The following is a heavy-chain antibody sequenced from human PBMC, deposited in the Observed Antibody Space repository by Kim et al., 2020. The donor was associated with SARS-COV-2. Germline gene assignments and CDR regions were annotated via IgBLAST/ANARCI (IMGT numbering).Heavy chain of an antibody. Sequence: SVKGRFTISRDNSKNTLYLQMNSLRAEDTAVYYCARGYCSSTSCYTFDYWGQGTLVTVSS. V-gene: IGHV3-30*01. D-gene: IGHD2-2*02. CDR3: ARGYCSSTSCYTFDY. J-gene: IGHJ4*02.